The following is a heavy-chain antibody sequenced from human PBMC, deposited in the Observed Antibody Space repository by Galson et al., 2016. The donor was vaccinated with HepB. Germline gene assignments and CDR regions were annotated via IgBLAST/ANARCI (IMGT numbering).Heavy chain of an antibody. Sequence: QSGADVKKPGESLKISCTGSGYSFTSYWIDWGRQMPGKGLAWMGIIHPDDSDTKYSPAFQGQVTISADKSINTAFLHWRNLKAADTAKYFCARSQSSSWYFQGVYWGQGTLVTVYS. D-gene: IGHD6-13*01. CDR3: ARSQSSSWYFQGVY. CDR1: GYSFTSYW. CDR2: IHPDDSDT. J-gene: IGHJ4*02. V-gene: IGHV5-51*01.